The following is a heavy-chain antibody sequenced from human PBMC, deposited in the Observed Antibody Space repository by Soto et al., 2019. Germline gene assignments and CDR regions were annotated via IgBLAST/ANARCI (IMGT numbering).Heavy chain of an antibody. CDR1: GGSISSYY. Sequence: SETLSLTCTVSGGSISSYYWSWIRQPPGKGLEWIGYIYYSGSTNYNPSLKSRVTISVDTSKNQFSLKLSSVTAADTAVYYCGRVKRQQLVQGRRNYYYYYGMDVWGQGTKVTVSS. CDR2: IYYSGST. V-gene: IGHV4-59*01. J-gene: IGHJ6*02. D-gene: IGHD6-13*01. CDR3: GRVKRQQLVQGRRNYYYYYGMDV.